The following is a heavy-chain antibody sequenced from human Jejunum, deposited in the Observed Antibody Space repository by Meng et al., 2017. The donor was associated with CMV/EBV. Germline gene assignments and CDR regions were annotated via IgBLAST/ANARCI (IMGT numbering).Heavy chain of an antibody. CDR2: VSYDGSDK. J-gene: IGHJ4*02. V-gene: IGHV3-30*04. CDR3: AKLTSCCYTGYFDY. Sequence: SGFTFSSFPMHWVRQAPGKGLEWVSVVSYDGSDKYYVDSVKDRFTIYRDNSKNTLYLQMDSLRAEDTAVYYCAKLTSCCYTGYFDYWGQGMLVTVSS. D-gene: IGHD2-2*01. CDR1: GFTFSSFP.